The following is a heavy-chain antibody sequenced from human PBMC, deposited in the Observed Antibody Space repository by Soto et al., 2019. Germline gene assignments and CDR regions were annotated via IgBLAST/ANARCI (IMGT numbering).Heavy chain of an antibody. J-gene: IGHJ4*02. CDR1: GFTFSSYS. CDR2: ISSSSSTI. Sequence: GGSLRLSCAASGFTFSSYSMNWVRQAPGKGLEWVSYISSSSSTIYYADSVKGRFTISRDNAKNSLYLQMNSLRAEDTAVYYCARDLGRIAAAGTGTFGYWGQGTLVTVSS. CDR3: ARDLGRIAAAGTGTFGY. V-gene: IGHV3-48*01. D-gene: IGHD6-13*01.